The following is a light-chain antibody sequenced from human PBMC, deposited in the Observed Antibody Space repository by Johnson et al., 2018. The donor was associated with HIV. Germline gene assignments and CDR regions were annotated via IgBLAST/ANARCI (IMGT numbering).Light chain of an antibody. CDR1: SSNIGNNY. J-gene: IGLJ1*01. CDR3: GTWYSNLSVDFV. CDR2: DNN. Sequence: QSVLTQPPSVSAAPGQKVTISCSGSSSNIGNNYVSWYQQLPGTAPKLLIYDNNKRPSGIPDRFSGSKSGTSATLALPGLQPGDEADYYCGTWYSNLSVDFVFGTGTKVTVL. V-gene: IGLV1-51*01.